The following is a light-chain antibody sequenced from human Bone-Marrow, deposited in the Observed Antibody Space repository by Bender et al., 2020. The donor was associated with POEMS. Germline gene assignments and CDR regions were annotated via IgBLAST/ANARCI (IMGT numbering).Light chain of an antibody. J-gene: IGLJ3*02. CDR1: SGAIDNNY. Sequence: FTLTQPLSVSESPGQTVTVSCIRSSGAIDNNYVHWYQQRPGAAPTTVIFDDNQRPSGVPDRFSGSVHRSSNSASLIISGLRPEDEGDYYCQSYDGGTQVFGGGTKVTVV. CDR3: QSYDGGTQV. CDR2: DDN. V-gene: IGLV6-57*04.